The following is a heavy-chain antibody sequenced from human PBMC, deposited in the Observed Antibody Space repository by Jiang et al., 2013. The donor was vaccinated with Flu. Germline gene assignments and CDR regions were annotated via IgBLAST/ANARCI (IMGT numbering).Heavy chain of an antibody. CDR1: GDSVSSNSAA. V-gene: IGHV6-1*01. J-gene: IGHJ3*02. D-gene: IGHD6-13*01. CDR2: TYYRSKWYS. Sequence: QTLSLTCAISGDSVSSNSAAWNWIRQSPSRGLEYLGRTYYRSKWYSDYAVSVKSRITINPDTSKNQFSLHLSSVTPEDTAVYYCVRQQGAFDIWGQGTMVTVSS. CDR3: VRQQGAFDI.